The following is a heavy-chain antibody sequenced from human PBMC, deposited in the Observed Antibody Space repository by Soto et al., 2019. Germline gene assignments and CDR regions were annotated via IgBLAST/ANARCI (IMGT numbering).Heavy chain of an antibody. CDR3: ARQTMVWGPFYYYYGMDV. CDR2: ISYDGSNK. Sequence: QVQLVESGGGVVQPGRSLRLSCAASGFTFSSYAMHWVRQAPGKGLEWVAVISYDGSNKYYADSVKGRFTISRDNSKNTLYLQMNSLRAEDTAVYYCARQTMVWGPFYYYYGMDVWGQGTTVTVSS. V-gene: IGHV3-30-3*01. CDR1: GFTFSSYA. D-gene: IGHD3-10*01. J-gene: IGHJ6*02.